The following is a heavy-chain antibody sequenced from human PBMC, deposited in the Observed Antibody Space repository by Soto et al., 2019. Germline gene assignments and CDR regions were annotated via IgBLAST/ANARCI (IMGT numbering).Heavy chain of an antibody. CDR1: GYTFTSYC. J-gene: IGHJ4*02. V-gene: IGHV1-18*04. CDR3: ARFKNTIFGVVNDPDY. CDR2: ISAYNGNT. Sequence: GASVKVSCKASGYTFTSYCISWVRQAPGQGLEWMGWISAYNGNTNYAQKLQGRVTMTTDTSTSTAYMELRSLRSDDTAVYYCARFKNTIFGVVNDPDYWGQGTLVTVSS. D-gene: IGHD3-3*01.